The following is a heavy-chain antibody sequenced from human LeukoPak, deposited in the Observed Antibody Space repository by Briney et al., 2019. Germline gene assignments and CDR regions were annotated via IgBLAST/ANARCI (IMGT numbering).Heavy chain of an antibody. CDR1: GGSISSGGYY. D-gene: IGHD6-6*01. Sequence: SETLSLTCTVSGGSISSGGYYWSWIRQHPGKGLEWIGYIYYSGSTYYNPSLKSRVTISVDTSKNQFSLKLSSVTAADTAVYYCARVESRLAARRFDYWGQGTLVTVSS. V-gene: IGHV4-31*03. CDR2: IYYSGST. J-gene: IGHJ4*02. CDR3: ARVESRLAARRFDY.